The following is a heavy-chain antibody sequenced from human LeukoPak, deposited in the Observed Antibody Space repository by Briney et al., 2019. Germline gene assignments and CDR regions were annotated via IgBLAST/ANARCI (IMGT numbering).Heavy chain of an antibody. D-gene: IGHD6-13*01. CDR2: ISGSGGST. CDR1: GFTFSSYA. CDR3: AKLGVPKTYKQQQRGTYYFDY. J-gene: IGHJ4*02. V-gene: IGHV3-23*01. Sequence: GGSLRLSCAASGFTFSSYAMSWVRQAPGKGLEWVSAISGSGGSTYYADAVKSRFTISRDNSKNTLYLQMNSLRAEDTAVYYCAKLGVPKTYKQQQRGTYYFDYWGQGTLVTVSS.